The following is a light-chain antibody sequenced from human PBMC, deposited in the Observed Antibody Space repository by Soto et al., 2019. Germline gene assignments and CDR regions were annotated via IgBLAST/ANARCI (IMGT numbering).Light chain of an antibody. J-gene: IGKJ4*01. CDR1: QSVSSY. Sequence: EIVLTQSPATLSLSPGERATLSCRASQSVSSYLAWYQQKPGQAPRLLIYDASNRATGIPARFSGSGSGTDFTLTISSLEPEDFAIYYCQQRSNCPPVTFGRGTKVEIK. CDR2: DAS. CDR3: QQRSNCPPVT. V-gene: IGKV3-11*01.